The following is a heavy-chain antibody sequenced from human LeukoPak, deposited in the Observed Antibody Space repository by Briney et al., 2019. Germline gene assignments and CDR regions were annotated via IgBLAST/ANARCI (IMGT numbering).Heavy chain of an antibody. CDR2: ISTSGSAV. Sequence: GGSLRLSCAASGFTFSDYYMAWIRQAPGKGLEWISYISTSGSAVYYADSVKGRFTMSRDNAKNSLYLQMNSLRAEDPAVYYCARRAPFYYNSSSPTHDYGMDVWGQGTTVTVSS. V-gene: IGHV3-11*01. CDR1: GFTFSDYY. CDR3: ARRAPFYYNSSSPTHDYGMDV. J-gene: IGHJ6*02. D-gene: IGHD3-10*01.